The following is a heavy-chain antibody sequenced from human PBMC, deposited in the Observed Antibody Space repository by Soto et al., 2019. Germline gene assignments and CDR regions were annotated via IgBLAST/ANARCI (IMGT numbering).Heavy chain of an antibody. CDR3: VRDVSYGSGSYGY. Sequence: GGSLRLSCAASGFAVSGHYMSWVRQAPGKGLEWVSVFYSGGTTYYADSVKGRFTMSRDNSKNALYLQMNSLRVEDTAVYYCVRDVSYGSGSYGYWGQGTLVTVSS. V-gene: IGHV3-66*01. D-gene: IGHD3-10*01. J-gene: IGHJ4*02. CDR1: GFAVSGHY. CDR2: FYSGGTT.